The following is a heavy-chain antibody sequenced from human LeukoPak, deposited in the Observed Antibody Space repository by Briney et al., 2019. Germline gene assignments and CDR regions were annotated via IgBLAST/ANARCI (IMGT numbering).Heavy chain of an antibody. CDR2: ISYDGSNK. V-gene: IGHV3-30*04. CDR1: GFTFSSYA. J-gene: IGHJ4*02. Sequence: GGSLRLSCAASGFTFSSYAMHWVRQAPGKGLEWVAVISYDGSNKYYADSVKGRFTISRDNSKNTLYLQMNSLRAEDTAVYYCARDQGYYGPGSYLDYWGQGTLVTVSS. D-gene: IGHD3-10*01. CDR3: ARDQGYYGPGSYLDY.